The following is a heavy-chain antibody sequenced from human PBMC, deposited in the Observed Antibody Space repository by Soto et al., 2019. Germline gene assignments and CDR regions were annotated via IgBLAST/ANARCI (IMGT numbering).Heavy chain of an antibody. J-gene: IGHJ4*02. Sequence: QLQLQESGPGLVKPSATLSLTCTVSGGSISRSSYSWGWIRQPPGKGLEWIGSIYYSGSTYYNPSLKSRVTKAVDTSKNQFSLKLSSVAAADTAVYYCARHDYGGFRLWGQGTLVTVSS. CDR3: ARHDYGGFRL. D-gene: IGHD4-17*01. CDR1: GGSISRSSYS. V-gene: IGHV4-39*01. CDR2: IYYSGST.